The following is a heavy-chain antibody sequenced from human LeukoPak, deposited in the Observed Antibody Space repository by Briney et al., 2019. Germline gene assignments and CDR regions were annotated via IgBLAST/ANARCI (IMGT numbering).Heavy chain of an antibody. V-gene: IGHV4-39*01. J-gene: IGHJ4*02. CDR3: ARRGDY. CDR1: GGSVTSSYYY. CDR2: IYYSGTT. Sequence: SSETLSLTCTVSGGSVTSSYYYWGWIPQPPGKGLEWIGSIYYSGTTHYSPSLKGRVTISVDTSKNQFSLTVTSVTAADTAVYYCARRGDYWGQGTLVTVSS.